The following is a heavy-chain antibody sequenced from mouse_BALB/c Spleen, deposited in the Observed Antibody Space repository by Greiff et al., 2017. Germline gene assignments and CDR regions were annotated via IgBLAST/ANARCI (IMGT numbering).Heavy chain of an antibody. J-gene: IGHJ1*01. CDR1: GYTFTSYW. V-gene: IGHV1S22*01. Sequence: LQQPGSELVRPGASVKLSCKASGYTFTSYWMHWVKQRPGQGLEWIGNIYPGSGSTNYDEKFKSKATLTVDTSSSTAYMQLSSLTSEDSAVYYCTRGDWDWYFDVWGAGTTVTVSS. D-gene: IGHD4-1*01. CDR2: IYPGSGST. CDR3: TRGDWDWYFDV.